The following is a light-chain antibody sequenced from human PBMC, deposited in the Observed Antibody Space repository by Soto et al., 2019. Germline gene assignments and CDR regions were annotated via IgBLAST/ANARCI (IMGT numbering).Light chain of an antibody. CDR3: SSYTTSNTRQIV. Sequence: CVLTRPAYGKRAAGGWSSITKKGNSSDGGGYNYVSWYQPHPGKAPKLMIFAVSNRPSGVSNRFSGSKSGNTASLTISGLQPEDEADYYCSSYTTSNTRQIVFGTGTKVTVL. CDR2: AVS. J-gene: IGLJ1*01. V-gene: IGLV2-14*03. CDR1: SSDGGGYNY.